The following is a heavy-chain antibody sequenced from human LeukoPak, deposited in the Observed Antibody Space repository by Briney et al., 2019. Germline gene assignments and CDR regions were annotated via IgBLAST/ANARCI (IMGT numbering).Heavy chain of an antibody. CDR3: ARDGGRITGTTIVVGFDY. D-gene: IGHD1-20*01. CDR1: GYTFTGYY. J-gene: IGHJ4*02. V-gene: IGHV1-2*06. CDR2: INPNSGGT. Sequence: ASVKVSCKASGYTFTGYYMHWVRQAPGQGLEWMGRINPNSGGTNCAQKLQGRVTMTRDTSISTAYMELSRLRSDDTAVYYCARDGGRITGTTIVVGFDYWGQGTLVTVSS.